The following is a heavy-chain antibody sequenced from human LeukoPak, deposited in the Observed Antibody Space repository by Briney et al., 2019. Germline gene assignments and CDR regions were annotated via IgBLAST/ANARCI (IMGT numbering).Heavy chain of an antibody. CDR1: GFTFSSYA. J-gene: IGHJ5*02. CDR3: AKDQEDYDFWSGAGAPGWFDH. Sequence: GGSLRLSCAASGFTFSSYAMSWVRQAPGKGLEWVPAISGSGGSTYYADSVKGRFTISRDNSKNTLYLQMNSLRAEDTAVYYCAKDQEDYDFWSGAGAPGWFDHWGQGTLVTVSS. V-gene: IGHV3-23*01. CDR2: ISGSGGST. D-gene: IGHD3-3*01.